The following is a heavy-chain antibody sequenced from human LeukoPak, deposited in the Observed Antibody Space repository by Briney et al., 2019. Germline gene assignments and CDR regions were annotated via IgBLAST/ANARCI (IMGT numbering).Heavy chain of an antibody. CDR3: ARDGAAAGTDYFDY. V-gene: IGHV3-53*01. D-gene: IGHD6-13*01. CDR2: IYSGGST. CDR1: GFTVSSNY. Sequence: PGGSLRLSCAASGFTVSSNYMSWVRQAPGKGLEWVSVIYSGGSTYYADSVKGRFTISRDNSKNTLYLQMNRLRAEDKAVYYCARDGAAAGTDYFDYWGQGTLVTVSS. J-gene: IGHJ4*02.